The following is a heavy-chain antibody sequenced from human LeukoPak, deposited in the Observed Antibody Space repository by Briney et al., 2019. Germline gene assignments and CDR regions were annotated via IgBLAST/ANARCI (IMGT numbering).Heavy chain of an antibody. D-gene: IGHD3-3*01. CDR2: MNPNSGNT. CDR1: GYTFTSYD. Sequence: ASVKVSCKASGYTFTSYDINWVRQATGQGLEWMGWMNPNSGNTGYAQKFQGRVTMTRNTSISTAYMELSSLRSEDTAVYYCARGDFWSGYYDATGSDYWDQGTLVTVSS. V-gene: IGHV1-8*01. CDR3: ARGDFWSGYYDATGSDY. J-gene: IGHJ4*02.